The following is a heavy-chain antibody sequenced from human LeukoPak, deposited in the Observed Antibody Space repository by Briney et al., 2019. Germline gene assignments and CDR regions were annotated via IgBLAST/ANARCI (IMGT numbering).Heavy chain of an antibody. Sequence: ASVKVSCKASGYTFTTYGISWVRQAPGQGLEWMGWISAYNGDTKYSQKLQGRVTMTTDTSTSTAYMELRSLRSHDTAVYYCARDREYYDLLTGYYQYWFDPWGQGTLVTVSS. CDR2: ISAYNGDT. D-gene: IGHD3-9*01. CDR1: GYTFTTYG. J-gene: IGHJ5*02. CDR3: ARDREYYDLLTGYYQYWFDP. V-gene: IGHV1-18*01.